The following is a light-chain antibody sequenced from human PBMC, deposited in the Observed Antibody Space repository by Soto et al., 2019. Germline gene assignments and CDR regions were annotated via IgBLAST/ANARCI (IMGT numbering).Light chain of an antibody. Sequence: EIVLTQSPGNLSLSPGERATLSCRASQSVSSSYLAWYQQKPGQAPRLLIYGASSRATGIPDRFSGSGSGTDFTLTISSLEHEDFAVYYWQQYGSSLTFGQGTRLELK. J-gene: IGKJ5*01. CDR2: GAS. V-gene: IGKV3-20*01. CDR3: QQYGSSLT. CDR1: QSVSSSY.